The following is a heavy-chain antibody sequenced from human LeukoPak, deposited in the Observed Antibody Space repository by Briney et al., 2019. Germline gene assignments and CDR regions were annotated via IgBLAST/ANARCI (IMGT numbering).Heavy chain of an antibody. CDR2: ISGTGGDT. D-gene: IGHD6-6*01. CDR1: GFTFSDYY. V-gene: IGHV3-23*01. Sequence: GGSLRLSCAASGFTFSDYYMSWIRQAPGKGLEWVSAISGTGGDTYYADSVKGRFTISRDNSKNTLYLQMNSLRAEDTAVYYCAKDSSSSNYYYGMDVWGQGTTVTVSS. J-gene: IGHJ6*02. CDR3: AKDSSSSNYYYGMDV.